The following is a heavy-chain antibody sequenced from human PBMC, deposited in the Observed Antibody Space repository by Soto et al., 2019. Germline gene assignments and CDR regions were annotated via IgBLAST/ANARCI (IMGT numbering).Heavy chain of an antibody. J-gene: IGHJ3*02. Sequence: SETLSLTCTVSGGSISSGDYYWSWIRQPPGKGLEWIGYIYYSGSTYYNPSLKSRVTISVDTSKNQFSLKLSSVTAADTAVYYCAKGGVGRTYDAFDIWGQGTMVTVSS. D-gene: IGHD1-26*01. V-gene: IGHV4-30-4*01. CDR3: AKGGVGRTYDAFDI. CDR1: GGSISSGDYY. CDR2: IYYSGST.